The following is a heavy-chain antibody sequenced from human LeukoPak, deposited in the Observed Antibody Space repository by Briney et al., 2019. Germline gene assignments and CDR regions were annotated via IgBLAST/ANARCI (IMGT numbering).Heavy chain of an antibody. CDR3: ARGSWVDSSSSRVSWLDP. CDR1: GGSFSGYY. Sequence: SETLSLTCAVYGGSFSGYYWSWIRQPPGKGLEWIGEINHSGSTNYNPSLKSRVTISVDTSKNQFSLKLSSVTAADTAVYYCARGSWVDSSSSRVSWLDPWGQGTLVTVSS. V-gene: IGHV4-34*01. J-gene: IGHJ5*02. D-gene: IGHD6-6*01. CDR2: INHSGST.